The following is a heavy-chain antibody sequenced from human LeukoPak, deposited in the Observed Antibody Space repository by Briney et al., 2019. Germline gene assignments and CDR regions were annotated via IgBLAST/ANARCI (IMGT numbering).Heavy chain of an antibody. Sequence: SETLSLTCTVSGGSISTSSYYWGWVRQPPGKGLEWIGNIFYSGSTYYNPSLKSRVTISVDTSKNQFSLKLSSVTAADTAVYYCARNAVPGYFDYWGQGTLVSVSS. J-gene: IGHJ4*02. CDR1: GGSISTSSYY. V-gene: IGHV4-39*01. CDR3: ARNAVPGYFDY. D-gene: IGHD3-10*01. CDR2: IFYSGST.